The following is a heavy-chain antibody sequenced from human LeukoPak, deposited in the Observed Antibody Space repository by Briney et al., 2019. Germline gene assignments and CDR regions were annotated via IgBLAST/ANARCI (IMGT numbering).Heavy chain of an antibody. CDR3: ARVQLPYQELDY. D-gene: IGHD2-2*02. CDR1: GGAFSSYT. CDR2: IIPILGIA. Sequence: SVKFSCKASGGAFSSYTISWVRQAPGQGLDWMGRIIPILGIANYAQKFQGRVTITADKSTSTADMELSSLRSEDTAVYYCARVQLPYQELDYWGQGTLVTVSS. J-gene: IGHJ4*02. V-gene: IGHV1-69*02.